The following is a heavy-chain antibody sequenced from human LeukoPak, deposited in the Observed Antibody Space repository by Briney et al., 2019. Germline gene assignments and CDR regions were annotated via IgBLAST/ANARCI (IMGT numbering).Heavy chain of an antibody. V-gene: IGHV5-51*01. Sequence: GESLKISCKGSGYTFTTSWIGWVRQTPGKGLEWMGIIYPGDSDTRYSPSFQGQVTISADKSISTAYLQWSSLKASDTAMYYCARVEDSSGFVPDYWGQGTLVTVSS. D-gene: IGHD3-22*01. J-gene: IGHJ4*02. CDR2: IYPGDSDT. CDR3: ARVEDSSGFVPDY. CDR1: GYTFTTSW.